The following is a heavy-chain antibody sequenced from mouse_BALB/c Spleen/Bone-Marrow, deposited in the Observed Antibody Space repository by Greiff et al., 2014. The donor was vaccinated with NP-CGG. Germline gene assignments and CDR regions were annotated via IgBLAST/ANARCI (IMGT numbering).Heavy chain of an antibody. CDR2: IWGDGST. CDR1: GFSLTGYG. CDR3: ARDSFLITRALDY. D-gene: IGHD2-4*01. J-gene: IGHJ4*01. V-gene: IGHV2-6-7*01. Sequence: VKLVESGPGLVAPSQSLSITCTVSGFSLTGYGVSWVRQPPGKGLEWLGMIWGDGSTDYNSALKSRLSITKDNSKSQVFLKMGSLQTDDTARYYCARDSFLITRALDYWGQGTSVTVSS.